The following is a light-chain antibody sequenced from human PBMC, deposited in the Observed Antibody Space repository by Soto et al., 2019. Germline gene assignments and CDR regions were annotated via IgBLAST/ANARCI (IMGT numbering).Light chain of an antibody. V-gene: IGKV1-5*03. J-gene: IGKJ1*01. CDR3: QQYNSYPWT. CDR1: QNLNNW. Sequence: DIQKTQSPSTLSASVGDRVTITCRASQNLNNWLAWFQQKPGKAPTLLIYKASGLESGVPSRFSGSGSGTEFTLTISSLQPDDFSTYYCQQYNSYPWTFGQGTKVEIK. CDR2: KAS.